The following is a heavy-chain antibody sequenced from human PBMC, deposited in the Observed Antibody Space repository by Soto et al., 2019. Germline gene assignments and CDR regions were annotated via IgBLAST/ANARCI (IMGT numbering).Heavy chain of an antibody. CDR2: MSWHSGSI. J-gene: IGHJ3*02. Sequence: DVQLVESGGGLVQPGRSLRLSCAASGFTFDDYAMHWVRQAPGKGLEWVSGMSWHSGSIGYADYVKGRFTISRDNTKNSVYLQMNSLRAKDTALYYRQKMSRYSRSLLPVSHDVDIWCQWTMVTVSS. CDR1: GFTFDDYA. CDR3: QKMSRYSRSLLPVSHDVDI. V-gene: IGHV3-9*01. D-gene: IGHD6-13*01.